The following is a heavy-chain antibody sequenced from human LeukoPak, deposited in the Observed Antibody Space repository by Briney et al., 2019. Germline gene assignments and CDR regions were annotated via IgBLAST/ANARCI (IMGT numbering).Heavy chain of an antibody. CDR1: GYTFTSYG. D-gene: IGHD1-26*01. Sequence: GASVKVSCKASGYTFTSYGISWVRQAPGQGLEWMGWISAYNGNTNYAQELQGRVTMTTDTSTSTAYMELRSLRSDDTAVYYCARVSLFEWERKFDYWGQGTLVTVSS. CDR3: ARVSLFEWERKFDY. CDR2: ISAYNGNT. J-gene: IGHJ4*02. V-gene: IGHV1-18*01.